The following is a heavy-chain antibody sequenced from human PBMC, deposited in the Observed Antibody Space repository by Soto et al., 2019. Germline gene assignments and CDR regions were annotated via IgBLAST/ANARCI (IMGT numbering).Heavy chain of an antibody. CDR3: ARSGDNYNRLDY. D-gene: IGHD1-1*01. CDR2: SSNSGTFS. Sequence: GGSLRLSCEGSGFTLSDYYISWIRQAPGKGLEWISYSSNSGTFSRYADSVKGRFSISRDNTKNLLYLQMNSLRAGDTAVYYCARSGDNYNRLDYWGQGTPVTVSS. CDR1: GFTLSDYY. J-gene: IGHJ4*02. V-gene: IGHV3-11*06.